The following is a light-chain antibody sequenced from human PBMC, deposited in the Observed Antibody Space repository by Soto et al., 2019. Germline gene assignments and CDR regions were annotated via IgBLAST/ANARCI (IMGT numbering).Light chain of an antibody. J-gene: IGLJ3*02. CDR2: EGT. CDR1: SSDFGGYNV. V-gene: IGLV2-23*03. Sequence: QSALTQPASVSGSPGQSITISCSGTSSDFGGYNVVSWYQQHPGKAPKLIIYEGTKRPSGVSNRFSGSKSGNAASLTISGLQTEDEADYYCCSYADTSTFWVVFCGGTKVTVL. CDR3: CSYADTSTFWVV.